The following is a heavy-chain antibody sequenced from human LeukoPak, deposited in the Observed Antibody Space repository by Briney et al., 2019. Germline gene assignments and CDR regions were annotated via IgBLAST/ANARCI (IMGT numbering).Heavy chain of an antibody. V-gene: IGHV4-34*01. Sequence: PETLSLTCAVYGGSLSGYYWSWIRQPPGKGREWVGEFNHSRSTNYNPSLKSRVTISVDSSKNQFSLKLSSVTAADTAVYYCASQVLRYFDWLLPNYGMDVWGQGTTVTVSS. J-gene: IGHJ6*02. CDR1: GGSLSGYY. CDR3: ASQVLRYFDWLLPNYGMDV. CDR2: FNHSRST. D-gene: IGHD3-9*01.